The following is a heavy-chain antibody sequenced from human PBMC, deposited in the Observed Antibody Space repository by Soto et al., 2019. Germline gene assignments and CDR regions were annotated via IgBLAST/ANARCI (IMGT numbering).Heavy chain of an antibody. CDR1: GGTFSSYA. V-gene: IGHV1-69*01. J-gene: IGHJ4*02. CDR3: EGGGGPYSSSAPFDY. Sequence: QVQLVQSGPEVKKPGSSVKVSCKASGGTFSSYAISWVRQAPGQGLEWMGGIIPIFGTANYAQKFQGRVTITADESTSTAYMERSSPRYEDRALYCCEGGGGPYSSSAPFDYWGQGTLVTVSS. CDR2: IIPIFGTA. D-gene: IGHD6-6*01.